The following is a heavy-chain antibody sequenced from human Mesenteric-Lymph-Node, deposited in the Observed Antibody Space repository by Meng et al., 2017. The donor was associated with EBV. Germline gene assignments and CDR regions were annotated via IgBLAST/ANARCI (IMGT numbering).Heavy chain of an antibody. V-gene: IGHV1-69*13. J-gene: IGHJ4*02. CDR2: IIPIFGTP. Sequence: QSRRVVRKRWSSLKASCKPAGGTYSSYATVCVRQAPGQGLEWVWGIIPIFGTPNYAHKFHDRVTIYADESTGTAYLEVISLRSDDTAVYYCATGGPRRYGDYDALDYWGQGTLVTVSS. CDR1: GGTYSSYA. D-gene: IGHD4-17*01. CDR3: ATGGPRRYGDYDALDY.